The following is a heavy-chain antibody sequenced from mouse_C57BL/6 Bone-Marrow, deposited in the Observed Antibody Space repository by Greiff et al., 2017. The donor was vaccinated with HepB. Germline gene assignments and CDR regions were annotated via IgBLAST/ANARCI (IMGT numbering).Heavy chain of an antibody. J-gene: IGHJ3*01. V-gene: IGHV5-4*03. CDR3: ARSRALYGSSLAY. CDR2: ISDGGSYT. CDR1: GFTFSSYA. D-gene: IGHD1-1*01. Sequence: EVKLVESGGGLVKPGGSLKLSCAASGFTFSSYAMSWVRQTPEKRLEWVATISDGGSYTYYPDNVKGRFTISRDNAKNNLYLQMSHLKSEDTAMYYCARSRALYGSSLAYWGQGTLVTVSA.